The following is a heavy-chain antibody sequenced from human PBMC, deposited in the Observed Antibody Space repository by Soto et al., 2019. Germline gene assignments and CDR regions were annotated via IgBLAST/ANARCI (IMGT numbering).Heavy chain of an antibody. Sequence: EVQLVESGGGLVQPGGSLRLSCAASGFTFNSYWMHWVRQAPGKGLVWVSRINGDGSSADYADSVKGRFTVSRDNAKNTQYLQMNSLRAEDTAVYICTRDERGLQRHAPFDMWGQGTVVTVSS. J-gene: IGHJ3*02. D-gene: IGHD1-1*01. CDR3: TRDERGLQRHAPFDM. CDR2: INGDGSSA. CDR1: GFTFNSYW. V-gene: IGHV3-74*01.